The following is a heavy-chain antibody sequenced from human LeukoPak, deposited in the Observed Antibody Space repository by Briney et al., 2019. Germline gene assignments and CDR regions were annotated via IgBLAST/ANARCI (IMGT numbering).Heavy chain of an antibody. CDR1: GFTFSSYA. D-gene: IGHD1-1*01. Sequence: GGSLRLSCAASGFTFSSYAMHWVRQAPGKGLEWVAVISYDGSNKYYADSVKGRFTISRDNSKNTLYLQMNSLRAEDTAVYYCARDSPQLERRVDSRYYYYGMDVWGQGTTVTVSS. CDR3: ARDSPQLERRVDSRYYYYGMDV. V-gene: IGHV3-30*04. CDR2: ISYDGSNK. J-gene: IGHJ6*02.